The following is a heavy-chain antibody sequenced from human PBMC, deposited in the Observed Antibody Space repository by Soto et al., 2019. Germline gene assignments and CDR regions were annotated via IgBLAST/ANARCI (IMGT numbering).Heavy chain of an antibody. Sequence: QVQLVQSGAEVKKPGSSVKVSCKASVGTFSSYSIHWVRQAPGQGLEWMGEIIPIFGTANYAQKFQCRVTITADESTSTAYMELSSLRSEDPAVYDCARDGGRHSGGIDYWGQGTLVTVAS. CDR2: IIPIFGTA. CDR1: VGTFSSYS. CDR3: ARDGGRHSGGIDY. D-gene: IGHD1-26*01. J-gene: IGHJ4*02. V-gene: IGHV1-69*01.